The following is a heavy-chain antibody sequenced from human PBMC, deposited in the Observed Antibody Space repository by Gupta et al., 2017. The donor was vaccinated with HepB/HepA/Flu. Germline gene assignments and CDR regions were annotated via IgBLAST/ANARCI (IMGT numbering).Heavy chain of an antibody. V-gene: IGHV3-23*01. D-gene: IGHD6-19*01. Sequence: EVQLLESGGGLVQPGGSLRLSCAASGFTFSSYAMRWVRQSPRKGLEWVSTISGTGRNTYYADSVSGRFTISRDNSENTLYLQMNTLRAEDTAIYDGAKGEFDSGWSLTDYWGQGTLVTVSS. J-gene: IGHJ4*02. CDR2: ISGTGRNT. CDR1: GFTFSSYA. CDR3: AKGEFDSGWSLTDY.